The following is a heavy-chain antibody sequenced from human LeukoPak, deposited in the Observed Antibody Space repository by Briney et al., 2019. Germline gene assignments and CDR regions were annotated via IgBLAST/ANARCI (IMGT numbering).Heavy chain of an antibody. CDR3: AREETETFDY. Sequence: GGSLRLSCAASGFTFSSYGMHWVRQAPGKGLEWVSSISSSSSYIYYADSVKGRFTISRDNAKNSLYLQMNSLRAEDTAVYYCAREETETFDYWGQGTLVTVSS. CDR2: ISSSSSYI. D-gene: IGHD1-1*01. V-gene: IGHV3-21*01. J-gene: IGHJ4*02. CDR1: GFTFSSYG.